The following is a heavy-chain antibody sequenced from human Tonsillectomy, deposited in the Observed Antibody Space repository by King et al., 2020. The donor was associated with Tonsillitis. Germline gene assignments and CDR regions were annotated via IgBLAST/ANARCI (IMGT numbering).Heavy chain of an antibody. V-gene: IGHV3-30*04. CDR3: AREMWQQSTYGMDV. CDR1: GFTFSSYA. Sequence: VQLVESGGGVVQPGRSLRLSCAASGFTFSSYAVHWVRQAPGKGLEWVAVISYDGNNKYYADSVKGRFTMSKDNSTNTLYLQMNSLRADDTAVYYCAREMWQQSTYGMDVWGQGTTVTVSS. J-gene: IGHJ6*02. D-gene: IGHD2-21*01. CDR2: ISYDGNNK.